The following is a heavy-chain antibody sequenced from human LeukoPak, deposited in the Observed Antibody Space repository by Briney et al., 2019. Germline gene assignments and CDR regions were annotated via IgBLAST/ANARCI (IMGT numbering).Heavy chain of an antibody. CDR1: GGAFSGYY. J-gene: IGHJ6*02. CDR2: INHRGST. V-gene: IGHV4-34*01. D-gene: IGHD6-6*01. Sequence: SETLSLTCAVYGGAFSGYYWSWIRQPPGEGLEWIGEINHRGSTSYNPSRKSLVTISVDTSKNQLSLQLSSATAADTAVSYSAKARITRHSSSSVYYYGMDVWGQGTTVTVSS. CDR3: AKARITRHSSSSVYYYGMDV.